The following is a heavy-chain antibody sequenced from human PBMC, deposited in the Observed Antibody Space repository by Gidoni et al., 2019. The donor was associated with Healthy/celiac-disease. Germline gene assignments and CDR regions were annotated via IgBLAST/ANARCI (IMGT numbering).Heavy chain of an antibody. CDR1: GFTFSDYY. CDR3: ARPISLAYGMDV. V-gene: IGHV3-11*05. J-gene: IGHJ6*02. CDR2: ISISSSYT. Sequence: QVQMVESGGGLVKPGGSLRLSCAAAGFTFSDYYLSWIRQAPGKGLWWVSYISISSSYTNYADSVKGRFTISRDNAKNSLYLQMNSRRAEDTAVYYCARPISLAYGMDVWGQGTTVTVSS. D-gene: IGHD5-12*01.